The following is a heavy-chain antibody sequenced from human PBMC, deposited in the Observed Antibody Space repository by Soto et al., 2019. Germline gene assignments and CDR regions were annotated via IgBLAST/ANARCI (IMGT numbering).Heavy chain of an antibody. V-gene: IGHV4-31*03. CDR2: IYYSGST. Sequence: QVQLQESGPGLVKPSQTLSLTCTVSGGSISSGGYYWSWIRQHPGNGLEWIGYIYYSGSTYYNPSLKSRVTISVDTYKNQFSLKLSSVTAADTAVYYCARAYYYGSGSSWAFDIWGQGTMVTVSS. D-gene: IGHD3-10*01. CDR3: ARAYYYGSGSSWAFDI. J-gene: IGHJ3*02. CDR1: GGSISSGGYY.